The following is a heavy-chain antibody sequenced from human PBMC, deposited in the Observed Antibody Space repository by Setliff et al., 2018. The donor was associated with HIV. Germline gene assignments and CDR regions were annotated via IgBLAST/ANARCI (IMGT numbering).Heavy chain of an antibody. J-gene: IGHJ4*02. CDR1: GGSISSYY. Sequence: SGTLSLTCTVSGGSISSYYWSWIRQPPGKGLEWIGYIYTSGSTNYNPSLKSRVTISVDTSKNQFSLKLSSVTAADTAVYYCARGLSFYDPGGSDYWGQGTLVTVSS. CDR2: IYTSGST. CDR3: ARGLSFYDPGGSDY. D-gene: IGHD3-22*01. V-gene: IGHV4-4*09.